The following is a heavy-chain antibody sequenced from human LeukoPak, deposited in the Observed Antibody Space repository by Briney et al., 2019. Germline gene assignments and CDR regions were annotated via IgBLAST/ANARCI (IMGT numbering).Heavy chain of an antibody. CDR3: ARTCSSTSCSRGINDY. CDR1: GFTFSSYS. J-gene: IGHJ4*02. V-gene: IGHV3-21*01. D-gene: IGHD2-2*01. CDR2: ISSSSSYI. Sequence: GGSLRLSCAASGFTFSSYSMNWVRQAPGKGLEWVSSISSSSSYIYYADSVKGRFTISRDNAKNSLYLQMNSLRAEDTAVYYCARTCSSTSCSRGINDYWGQGTQVTVSS.